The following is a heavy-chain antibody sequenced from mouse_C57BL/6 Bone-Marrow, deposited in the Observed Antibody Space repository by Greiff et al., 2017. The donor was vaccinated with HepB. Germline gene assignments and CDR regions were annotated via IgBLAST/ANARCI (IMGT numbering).Heavy chain of an antibody. CDR2: IYPRSGNT. V-gene: IGHV1-81*01. CDR3: ARHLPRFSFAY. Sequence: VQLQESGAELARPGASVKLSCKASGYTFTSYGISWVKQRTGQGLEWIGEIYPRSGNTYYNEKFKGKATLTADKSYSTAYMELRSLTSLDSAVYFCARHLPRFSFAYWGQGTLVTVSA. CDR1: GYTFTSYG. J-gene: IGHJ3*01.